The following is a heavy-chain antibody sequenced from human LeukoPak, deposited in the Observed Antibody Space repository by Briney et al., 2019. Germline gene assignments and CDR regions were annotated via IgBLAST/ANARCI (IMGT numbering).Heavy chain of an antibody. V-gene: IGHV4-59*01. Sequence: SETLSLICSVSGASISSYYWNWIRQPPGKGLEWIGNIYIRGGTNYNPSLESRVSISLDTTKDQFSLKLTSVTAADTALYYCAKDLELGCWGQGTLVSVPS. CDR1: GASISSYY. J-gene: IGHJ1*01. CDR3: AKDLELGC. D-gene: IGHD1-26*01. CDR2: IYIRGGT.